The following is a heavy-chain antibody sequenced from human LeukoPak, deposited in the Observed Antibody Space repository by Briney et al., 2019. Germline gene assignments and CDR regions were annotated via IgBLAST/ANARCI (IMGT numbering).Heavy chain of an antibody. Sequence: PGGSLRLSCAASGFTFSSYWMHWVRQAPGKGLVWVSRINSDGSSTSYADSVKGRFTISRDNAKNTLYLQMNSLRAEDTAVYYCAKDRSGGSGTLFPIFDYWGQGTLVTVSS. CDR3: AKDRSGGSGTLFPIFDY. CDR1: GFTFSSYW. D-gene: IGHD3-10*01. V-gene: IGHV3-74*01. J-gene: IGHJ4*02. CDR2: INSDGSST.